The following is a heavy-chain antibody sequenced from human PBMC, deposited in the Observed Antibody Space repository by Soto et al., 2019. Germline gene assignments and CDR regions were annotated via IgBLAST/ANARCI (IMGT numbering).Heavy chain of an antibody. D-gene: IGHD2-2*01. CDR2: IYYSGNT. Sequence: SETLSLTCTGSCGSISSGGSYWGWICQPPGKGLEWIGYIYYSGNTYFNPSLKSRVTLSVDTSKNQFSLNLSSVTAADTAVYYCVRYCSTTKCPFDYWGQGTLVTVS. CDR3: VRYCSTTKCPFDY. CDR1: CGSISSGGSY. V-gene: IGHV4-30-4*01. J-gene: IGHJ4*02.